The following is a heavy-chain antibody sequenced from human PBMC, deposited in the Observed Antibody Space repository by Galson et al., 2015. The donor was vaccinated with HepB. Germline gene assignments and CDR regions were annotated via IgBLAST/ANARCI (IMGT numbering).Heavy chain of an antibody. J-gene: IGHJ3*02. CDR2: ISYDGSNK. V-gene: IGHV3-30*04. CDR1: GFTFSSYA. Sequence: SLRLSCAASGFTFSSYAMHWVRQAPGKGLEWVAVISYDGSNKYYADSVKGRFTISRDNSKNTLYLQMNSLRAEDTAVYYCARGGWWLDDYYAFDIWGQGTMVTVSS. D-gene: IGHD2-15*01. CDR3: ARGGWWLDDYYAFDI.